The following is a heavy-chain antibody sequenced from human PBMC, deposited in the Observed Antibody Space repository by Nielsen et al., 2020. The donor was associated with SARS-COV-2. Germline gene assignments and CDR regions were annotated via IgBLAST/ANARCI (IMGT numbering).Heavy chain of an antibody. CDR3: ARGTTVTDY. CDR1: GFTFSSYG. J-gene: IGHJ4*02. V-gene: IGHV3-30*03. D-gene: IGHD4-17*01. Sequence: GESLKISCAASGFTFSSYGMHWVRQAPGKGLEWVAVISYDGGNKYYADSVKGRFTISRDNSKNTLYLQMNSLRAEDTAVYYCARGTTVTDYWGQGTLVTVSS. CDR2: ISYDGGNK.